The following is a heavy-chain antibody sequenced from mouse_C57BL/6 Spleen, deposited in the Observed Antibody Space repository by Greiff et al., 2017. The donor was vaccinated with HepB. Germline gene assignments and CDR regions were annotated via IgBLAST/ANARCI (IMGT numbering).Heavy chain of an antibody. Sequence: EVQLQQSGPELVKPGASVKISCKASGYTFTDYYMNWVKQSHGKSLEWIGDINPNNGGTSYNQKFKGKATLTVDKSSSTAYMELRSLTSEDSAVYYCARPWSLYYDYGYWYFDVWGTGTTVTVSS. J-gene: IGHJ1*03. D-gene: IGHD2-4*01. CDR3: ARPWSLYYDYGYWYFDV. CDR1: GYTFTDYY. CDR2: INPNNGGT. V-gene: IGHV1-26*01.